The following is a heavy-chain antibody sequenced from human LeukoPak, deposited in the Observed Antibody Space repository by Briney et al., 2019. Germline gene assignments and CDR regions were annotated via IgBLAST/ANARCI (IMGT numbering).Heavy chain of an antibody. CDR3: AKDPLPTYYYGSGSGGTYGMDV. D-gene: IGHD3-10*01. CDR1: GFTFSSYA. Sequence: PGGSLRLSCAASGFTFSSYAMSWVRQAPGRGLEWVSAISGSGGSTYYADSVKGRFTISRDNSKNTLYLQMNSLRAEDTAVYYCAKDPLPTYYYGSGSGGTYGMDVWGQGTTVTVSS. CDR2: ISGSGGST. J-gene: IGHJ6*02. V-gene: IGHV3-23*01.